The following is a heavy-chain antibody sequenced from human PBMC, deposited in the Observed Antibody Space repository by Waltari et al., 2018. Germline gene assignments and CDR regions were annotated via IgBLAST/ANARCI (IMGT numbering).Heavy chain of an antibody. CDR2: INPNSGGT. Sequence: QVQLVQSGAEVKKPGASVKVSCKASGYTFTGYYMHWVRQAPGQGLEWMGRINPNSGGTNYAQKVQGRVTMTRDTSISTAYMELSRLRSDDTAVYYCARGALYDFAFDIWGQGTMVTVSS. CDR3: ARGALYDFAFDI. J-gene: IGHJ3*02. CDR1: GYTFTGYY. V-gene: IGHV1-2*06. D-gene: IGHD3-16*01.